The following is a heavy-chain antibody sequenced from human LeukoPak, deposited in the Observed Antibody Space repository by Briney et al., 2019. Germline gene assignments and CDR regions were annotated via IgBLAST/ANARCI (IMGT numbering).Heavy chain of an antibody. CDR2: IYYSGST. CDR3: ASLDWNRDAFDI. Sequence: PSQTLSLTCTVSGGSISSGDYYWSWIRQPPGKGLEWIGYIYYSGSTYYNPSLKSRVTISVDTSKNQFSLKLSSVTAADTAVYYCASLDWNRDAFDIWGQGTMVTDSS. J-gene: IGHJ3*02. CDR1: GGSISSGDYY. D-gene: IGHD1-1*01. V-gene: IGHV4-30-4*01.